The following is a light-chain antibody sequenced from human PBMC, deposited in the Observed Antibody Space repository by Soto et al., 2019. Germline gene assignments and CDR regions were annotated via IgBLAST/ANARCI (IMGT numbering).Light chain of an antibody. CDR2: WAS. J-gene: IGKJ2*01. CDR1: QSVLYSSNNKNY. Sequence: DIVMTQSPDSLAVSLGERATINCRSSQSVLYSSNNKNYLAWYQQKPGQPPKLLIYWASTRESGVPDRFSGSGSGTDVTLTISSLQAEDVAVYDCQQYYSTPPSFGQGTKLEIK. V-gene: IGKV4-1*01. CDR3: QQYYSTPPS.